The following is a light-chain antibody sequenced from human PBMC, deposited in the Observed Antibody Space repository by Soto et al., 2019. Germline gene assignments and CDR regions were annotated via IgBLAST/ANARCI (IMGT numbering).Light chain of an antibody. CDR2: GNS. CDR3: QSYDSSLTALYV. CDR1: RSNIGAGYD. J-gene: IGLJ1*01. Sequence: QSVLTQPPSVSGAPGQRVTISCTGSRSNIGAGYDVQWYQQLPGTAPKLLMYGNSNRPSGVPDRVSGSKSGTSASLAITGLQAEDEDDYYCQSYDSSLTALYVFGIGTKLTVL. V-gene: IGLV1-40*01.